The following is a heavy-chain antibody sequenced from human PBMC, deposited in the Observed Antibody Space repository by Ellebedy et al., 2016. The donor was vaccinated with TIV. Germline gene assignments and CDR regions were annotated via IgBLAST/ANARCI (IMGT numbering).Heavy chain of an antibody. Sequence: MPSETLSLTCTVSGGSINDYYWTWIRQATEKGLEWIGRIQPSGATNYNPSLKSRLTMSIDRSKNQFSLNLNSVTAADTAVYYCARLIPVTAAWYFDFWGRGTLVTVSS. D-gene: IGHD2-2*01. CDR1: GGSINDYY. CDR2: IQPSGAT. V-gene: IGHV4-4*07. J-gene: IGHJ2*01. CDR3: ARLIPVTAAWYFDF.